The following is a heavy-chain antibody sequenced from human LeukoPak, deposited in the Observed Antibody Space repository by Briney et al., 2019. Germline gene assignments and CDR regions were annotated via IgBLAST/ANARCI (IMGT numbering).Heavy chain of an antibody. Sequence: ASVKVSCKASGYTFTGYYMHWVRQAPGQGLEWMGWINPNSGGTNYAQKFQGRVTMTRDTSISTAYMELSRLRSDDTAVYYCASGAKGDYVWGGYRLNWFDPWGQGTLVTVSS. CDR3: ASGAKGDYVWGGYRLNWFDP. J-gene: IGHJ5*02. D-gene: IGHD3-16*02. CDR1: GYTFTGYY. CDR2: INPNSGGT. V-gene: IGHV1-2*02.